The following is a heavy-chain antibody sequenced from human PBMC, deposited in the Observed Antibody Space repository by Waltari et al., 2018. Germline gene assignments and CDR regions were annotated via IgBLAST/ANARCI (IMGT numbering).Heavy chain of an antibody. D-gene: IGHD4-17*01. V-gene: IGHV4-61*03. CDR1: YY. J-gene: IGHJ4*02. Sequence: YYWSWIRQPPGKGLEWIGYIYFSGSTNYNPSLKRRVTISIDTSKNHFSLRLSYVTAADTAVYYCARFSTVTTNFDYWGQGTLVSVSS. CDR2: IYFSGST. CDR3: ARFSTVTTNFDY.